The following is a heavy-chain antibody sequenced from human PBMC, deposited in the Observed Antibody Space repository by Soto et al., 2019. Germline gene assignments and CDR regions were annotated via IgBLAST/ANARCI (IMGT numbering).Heavy chain of an antibody. Sequence: QVQLQESGPGLVKPSETLSLTCIVSGGSVSSGSHYWSWIRQPPGKELEWIGYIYYSGSTNYNPPLTSRVTISVDTSKNQFSLKLSSVTAADTAVYYCARLSGSYYALETYYLDYWGQGTLVTVSS. CDR3: ARLSGSYYALETYYLDY. V-gene: IGHV4-61*01. CDR2: IYYSGST. D-gene: IGHD1-26*01. CDR1: GGSVSSGSHY. J-gene: IGHJ4*02.